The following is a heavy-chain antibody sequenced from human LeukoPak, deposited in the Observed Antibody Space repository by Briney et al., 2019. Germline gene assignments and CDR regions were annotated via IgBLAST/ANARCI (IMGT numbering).Heavy chain of an antibody. Sequence: GGSLRLSCAASGFTVSSNYMSWVRQAPGKGLEWVSVIYSGGSTYYADSVKGRFTISRDNSKNTLYLQMNSLRAEDTAVYYCAVSVIEDYGMDVWGQGTTVTVSS. CDR2: IYSGGST. J-gene: IGHJ6*02. CDR1: GFTVSSNY. V-gene: IGHV3-53*01. D-gene: IGHD2-15*01. CDR3: AVSVIEDYGMDV.